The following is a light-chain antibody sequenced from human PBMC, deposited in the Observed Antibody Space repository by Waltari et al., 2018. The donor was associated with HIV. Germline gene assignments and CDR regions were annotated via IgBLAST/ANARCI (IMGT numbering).Light chain of an antibody. V-gene: IGLV1-40*01. Sequence: VSGAPGQRVTISCTGSSSNIGAGYEVHWYQQLPGTGPKLLIYDINNRPSGVPDRFSGSKSGTSASLAITGLQAEDEADYYCQSYDSSLSGVLFGGGTKLTVL. CDR3: QSYDSSLSGVL. CDR1: SSNIGAGYE. J-gene: IGLJ2*01. CDR2: DIN.